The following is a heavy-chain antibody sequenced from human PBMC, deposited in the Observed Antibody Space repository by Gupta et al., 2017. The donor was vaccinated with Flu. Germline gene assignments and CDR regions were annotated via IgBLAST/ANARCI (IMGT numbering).Heavy chain of an antibody. CDR3: ANELLPSEYTWFDP. V-gene: IGHV3-23*01. CDR1: SGYV. J-gene: IGHJ5*02. Sequence: SGYVSCWVRQAPGMGLYGVSGISNPGEKTYSADSVKGRFTISSDNSRNTVYLQMTYLSADDTAKHFCANELLPSEYTWFDPWGQGTLVAVSS. CDR2: ISNPGEKT.